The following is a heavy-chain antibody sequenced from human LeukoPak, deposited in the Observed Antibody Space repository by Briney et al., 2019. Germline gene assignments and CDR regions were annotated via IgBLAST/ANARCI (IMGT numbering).Heavy chain of an antibody. CDR2: TSESGGST. CDR3: AKATTFYNYGSEGDY. CDR1: GFTFSSYA. Sequence: PGGSLRLSCAASGFTFSSYAMSWVRQAPGKGLEWVSVTSESGGSTHYADSVKGRFTIYRDNSKNTLYLQMNSLRAEDTAVYYCAKATTFYNYGSEGDYWGQGTLVTVSS. J-gene: IGHJ4*02. D-gene: IGHD3-10*01. V-gene: IGHV3-23*01.